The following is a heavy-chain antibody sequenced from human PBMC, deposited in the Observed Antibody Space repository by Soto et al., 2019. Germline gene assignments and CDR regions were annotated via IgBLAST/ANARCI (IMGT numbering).Heavy chain of an antibody. CDR3: ARHETLRGDYDY. Sequence: SETLSLTCTVSGDSISRYYWSWIRQPPGKGLEWIGYIHYSGSTNYNPSLKSRVTISVDTSKNQFSLRLSSVTAADTAVYYCARHETLRGDYDYWGQGTLVTVSS. D-gene: IGHD4-17*01. CDR2: IHYSGST. J-gene: IGHJ4*02. V-gene: IGHV4-59*08. CDR1: GDSISRYY.